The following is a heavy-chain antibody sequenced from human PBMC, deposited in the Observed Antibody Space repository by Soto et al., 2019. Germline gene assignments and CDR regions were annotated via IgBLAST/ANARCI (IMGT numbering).Heavy chain of an antibody. V-gene: IGHV1-69*06. CDR3: ARVPLLWFGELFSYYYYGMDV. J-gene: IGHJ6*02. Sequence: QVQLVQSGAEVKKPGSSVKVSCKASGGTFSSYAISWVRQAPGQGLEWMGGIIPIFGTANYAQKFQGRVTSTADKSTSTAYMELGSVRAEDTAVYYCARVPLLWFGELFSYYYYGMDVWGQGTTVTVSS. D-gene: IGHD3-10*01. CDR1: GGTFSSYA. CDR2: IIPIFGTA.